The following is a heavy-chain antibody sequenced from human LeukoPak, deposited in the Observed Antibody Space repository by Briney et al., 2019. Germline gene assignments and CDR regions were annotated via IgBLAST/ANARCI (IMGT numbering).Heavy chain of an antibody. CDR3: ARGSPPDY. CDR1: GFTFRGYA. Sequence: GGSLRLSCAASGFTFRGYAMHWVRQAPGKGLEWVALISYDGSNEYYADSVKGRFTISRDNSKNTLCLQMNSLRVEDTAVYYCARGSPPDYWGQGTLVTVSS. V-gene: IGHV3-30*04. CDR2: ISYDGSNE. J-gene: IGHJ4*02.